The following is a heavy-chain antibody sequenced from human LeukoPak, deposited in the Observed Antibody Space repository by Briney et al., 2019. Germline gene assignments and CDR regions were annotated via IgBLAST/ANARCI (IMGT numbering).Heavy chain of an antibody. J-gene: IGHJ4*02. CDR1: GYTFTSYG. CDR3: ARAATYGGYYDFDY. CDR2: TSAYNGNT. Sequence: ASVKVSCKASGYTFTSYGISWVRQAPGQGREWMGWTSAYNGNTNYAQKLQGRVTMTTDTSTSTAYMELRSLRSDDTAVYYCARAATYGGYYDFDYWGQGTLVTVSS. V-gene: IGHV1-18*01. D-gene: IGHD3-10*01.